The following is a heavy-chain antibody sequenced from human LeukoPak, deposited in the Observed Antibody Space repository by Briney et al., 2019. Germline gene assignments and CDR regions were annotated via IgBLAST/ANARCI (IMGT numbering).Heavy chain of an antibody. D-gene: IGHD2-2*01. CDR3: ASRHWMGSSCYAFDN. CDR1: LYTLDRYA. V-gene: IGHV3-9*01. CDR2: ISWNSANV. Sequence: GGSLRLSSAASLYTLDRYAMPRVRQAPGKGLEWFSGISWNSANVAYADSVKGRFTISRDNTRTSLYLQMISLSPQTRAFYYCASRHWMGSSCYAFDNWGQGTLVTVSS. J-gene: IGHJ4*02.